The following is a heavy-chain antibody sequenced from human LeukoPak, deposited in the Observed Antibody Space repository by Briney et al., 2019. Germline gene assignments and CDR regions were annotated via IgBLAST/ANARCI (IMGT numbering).Heavy chain of an antibody. CDR3: APYDFWSGYYKTFDY. D-gene: IGHD3-3*01. J-gene: IGHJ4*02. CDR2: VYYSGST. CDR1: GGSISYYY. Sequence: SETLSLTCTVSGGSISYYYWGWIRQPPGGGLEWIATVYYSGSTYYNPSLKSRVTISVDTSKSQISLKLSSVTAADTAVYYCAPYDFWSGYYKTFDYWGQGTLVTVSS. V-gene: IGHV4-39*01.